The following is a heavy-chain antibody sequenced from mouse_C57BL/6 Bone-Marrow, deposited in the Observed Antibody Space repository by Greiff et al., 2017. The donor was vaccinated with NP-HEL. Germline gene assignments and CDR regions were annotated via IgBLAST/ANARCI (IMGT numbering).Heavy chain of an antibody. CDR1: GFTFTDYY. V-gene: IGHV7-3*01. CDR3: ARDRGGFDY. Sequence: DVHLVESGGGLVQPGGSLSLSCAASGFTFTDYYMSWVRQPPGKALEWLGFIRNKANGYTTEYSASVKGRFTISRDNSQSILYLQMNALRAEDSATYYCARDRGGFDYWGQGTTLTVSS. CDR2: IRNKANGYTT. J-gene: IGHJ2*01.